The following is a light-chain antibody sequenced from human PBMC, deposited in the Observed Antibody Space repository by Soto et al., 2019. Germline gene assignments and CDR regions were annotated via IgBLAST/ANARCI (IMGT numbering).Light chain of an antibody. CDR1: QSISSW. CDR2: DAS. V-gene: IGKV1-5*01. J-gene: IGKJ5*01. Sequence: EIQMTQSPSTLSASVGDIVTITCRASQSISSWLAWYQQKLGRAPRLLIYDASSLESGVPSRFSGSGYGTEFTLTISNLQPEDFATYYCQQSYSPPPINFGQGTRLEIK. CDR3: QQSYSPPPIN.